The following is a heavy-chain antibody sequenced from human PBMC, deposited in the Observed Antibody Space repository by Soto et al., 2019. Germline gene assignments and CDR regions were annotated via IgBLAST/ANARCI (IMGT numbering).Heavy chain of an antibody. CDR2: ISSSSSYI. Sequence: GGSLRLSCAASGFTFSSYSMNWVRQAPGKGLEWVSSISSSSSYIYYADSVKGRFTISRDNAKNSLYLQMNSLRAEDTAVYYCARDPRRGLEWLLSDHYYYYYMDVWGKGTTVTVSS. V-gene: IGHV3-21*01. CDR3: ARDPRRGLEWLLSDHYYYYYMDV. J-gene: IGHJ6*03. D-gene: IGHD3-3*01. CDR1: GFTFSSYS.